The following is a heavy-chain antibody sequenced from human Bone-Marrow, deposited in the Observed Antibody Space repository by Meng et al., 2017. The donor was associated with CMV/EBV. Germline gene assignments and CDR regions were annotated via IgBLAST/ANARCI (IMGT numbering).Heavy chain of an antibody. CDR2: MNPNSGNT. J-gene: IGHJ6*02. CDR3: ASPRENLVGATYYYYYGVDV. CDR1: GYTFTSYD. D-gene: IGHD1-26*01. Sequence: ASVKVSCKASGYTFTSYDINWVRQATGQGLEWMGWMNPNSGNTGYAQKFQGRVTITRNTSISTAYMELSSLRSEDTAVYYCASPRENLVGATYYYYYGVDVWGQGTTVTVSS. V-gene: IGHV1-8*03.